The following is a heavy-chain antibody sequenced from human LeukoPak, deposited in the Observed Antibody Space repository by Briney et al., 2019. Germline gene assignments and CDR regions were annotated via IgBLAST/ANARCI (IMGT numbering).Heavy chain of an antibody. J-gene: IGHJ6*03. CDR1: GFTFSSYA. CDR2: IRYDGSNK. Sequence: PGGSLRLSCAASGFTFSSYAMSWVRQAPGKGLEWVAFIRYDGSNKYYADSVKGRFTISRDNSKNTLYLQMNSLRAEDTAVYYCAKGFRNYYYYYYMDVWGKGTTVTVSS. CDR3: AKGFRNYYYYYYMDV. D-gene: IGHD1-14*01. V-gene: IGHV3-30*02.